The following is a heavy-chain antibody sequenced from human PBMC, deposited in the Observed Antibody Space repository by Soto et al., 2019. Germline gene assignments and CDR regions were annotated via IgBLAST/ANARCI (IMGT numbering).Heavy chain of an antibody. CDR1: GFTFSSYE. J-gene: IGHJ3*02. Sequence: PVGSLRLSCAASGFTFSSYEMNWVRQAPGKGLEWVSYISSSGSTIYYADSVKGRFTISRDNAKNSLYLQMNSLRAEDTAVYYCARPLNGADAFDIWGQGTMVTVSS. D-gene: IGHD2-8*01. CDR2: ISSSGSTI. CDR3: ARPLNGADAFDI. V-gene: IGHV3-48*03.